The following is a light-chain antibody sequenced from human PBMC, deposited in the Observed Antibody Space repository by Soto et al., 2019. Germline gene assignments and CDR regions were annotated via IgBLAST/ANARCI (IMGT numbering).Light chain of an antibody. CDR1: SGHSSYA. J-gene: IGLJ2*01. Sequence: QLVLTQSPSASASLGASVKLTCTLSSGHSSYAIAWHQQQPEKGTRYLMKLNSDGSHSKGDGIPDLFSGSSSGAERYLTISSHQSEDEADYYCQTWGTGIVVFGGGTKLTVL. V-gene: IGLV4-69*01. CDR3: QTWGTGIVV. CDR2: LNSDGSH.